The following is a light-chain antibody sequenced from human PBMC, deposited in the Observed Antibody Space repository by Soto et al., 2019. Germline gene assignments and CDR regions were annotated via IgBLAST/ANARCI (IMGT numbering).Light chain of an antibody. CDR3: SSYAASTTLL. J-gene: IGLJ2*01. CDR2: EVH. CDR1: SSDVGTYDR. Sequence: QSALTQPPSVSGSPGQSVTISCIGTSSDVGTYDRVSWYQAPPGTAPKLIIYEVHYRPSGVPDRFSGFKSGNTASLTISGLQAEDEADYYCSSYAASTTLLFGGGTKLTVL. V-gene: IGLV2-18*02.